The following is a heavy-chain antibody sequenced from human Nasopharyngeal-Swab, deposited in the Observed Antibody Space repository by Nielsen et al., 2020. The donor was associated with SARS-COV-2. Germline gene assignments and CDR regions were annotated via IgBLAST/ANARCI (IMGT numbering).Heavy chain of an antibody. CDR1: GFTFSSYA. J-gene: IGHJ5*02. D-gene: IGHD3-10*01. CDR3: ARDWAHYYGSGALLLWWFDP. Sequence: GESLKISCAASGFTFSSYAMHWGRQAPGKGLEWGAVISYDGSNKYYADSVKGRFTISRDNSKNTLYLQMNSLRAEDTAVYYCARDWAHYYGSGALLLWWFDPWGQGTLVTVSS. V-gene: IGHV3-30-3*01. CDR2: ISYDGSNK.